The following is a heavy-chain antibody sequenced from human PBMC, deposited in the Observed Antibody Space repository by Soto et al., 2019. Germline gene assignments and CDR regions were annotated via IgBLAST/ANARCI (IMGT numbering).Heavy chain of an antibody. J-gene: IGHJ4*02. CDR3: ARASIAARPPLDY. CDR1: GGSFSGYY. Sequence: PSETLSLTCAVYGGSFSGYYWIWIRQPPGKGLEWIGEINHSGSTNYNPSLKSRVTISVDTSKNQFSLKLSSVTAADTAVYYCARASIAARPPLDYWGQGTLVTVSS. D-gene: IGHD6-6*01. V-gene: IGHV4-34*01. CDR2: INHSGST.